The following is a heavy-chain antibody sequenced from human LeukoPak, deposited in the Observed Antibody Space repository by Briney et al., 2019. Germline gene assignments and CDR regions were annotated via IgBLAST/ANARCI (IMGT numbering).Heavy chain of an antibody. CDR1: GFTFSDYY. CDR2: ISSSGSTI. D-gene: IGHD3-3*01. V-gene: IGHV3-11*01. J-gene: IGHJ4*02. CDR3: ARDFWSSSGQGAGY. Sequence: GGSLRLSCAASGFTFSDYYMSWIRQAPGKGLEWVSYISSSGSTIYYADSVKGRFTISRDNAKNSLYLQMSSVRVDDTAVYYCARDFWSSSGQGAGYWGQGTLVTVSS.